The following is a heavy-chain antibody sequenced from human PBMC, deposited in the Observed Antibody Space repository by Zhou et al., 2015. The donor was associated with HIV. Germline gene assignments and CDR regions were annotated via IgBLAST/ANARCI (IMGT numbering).Heavy chain of an antibody. CDR1: GGTFSSYA. J-gene: IGHJ4*02. V-gene: IGHV1-69*01. CDR2: IIPIFGTA. CDR3: ARDYYDSSGYYYAAAGSDY. Sequence: QVQLVQSGAEVKKPGSSVKVSCKASGGTFSSYAISWVRQAPGQGLEWMGGIIPIFGTANYAQKFQGRVTITADESTSTAYMELSSLRSEDTAVYYCARDYYDSSGYYYAAAGSDYWGQGTLVTVSS. D-gene: IGHD3-22*01.